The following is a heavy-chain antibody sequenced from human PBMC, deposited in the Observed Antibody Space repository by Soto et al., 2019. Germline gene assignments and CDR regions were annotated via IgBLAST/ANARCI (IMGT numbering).Heavy chain of an antibody. CDR3: ARDFRIYDYVWGSYPSHYFDY. V-gene: IGHV3-33*01. Sequence: PGGSLRLSCSTAGFTFSSHGMHWVPQAPGKGPEWVAVIWYDGSNKYYADSVKGRFTISRDNSKNTLYLQMNSLRAEDTAVYYCARDFRIYDYVWGSYPSHYFDYWGQGTLVTVSS. D-gene: IGHD3-16*02. CDR1: GFTFSSHG. CDR2: IWYDGSNK. J-gene: IGHJ4*02.